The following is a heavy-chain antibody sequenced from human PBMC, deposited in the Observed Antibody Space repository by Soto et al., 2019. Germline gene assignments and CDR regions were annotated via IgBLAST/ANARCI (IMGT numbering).Heavy chain of an antibody. CDR2: IDPSDSYT. Sequence: VPQKICSKGSGYNFTNYWISCVRKKHGKGLEWMGRIDPSDSYTNYSPSLQGHVTISADKSISTAYLQWSSLKASDTAMYYCAAPKQLSMGYYYGMDVWGQGTTVTVSS. J-gene: IGHJ6*02. V-gene: IGHV5-10-1*01. CDR3: AAPKQLSMGYYYGMDV. CDR1: GYNFTNYW. D-gene: IGHD2-2*01.